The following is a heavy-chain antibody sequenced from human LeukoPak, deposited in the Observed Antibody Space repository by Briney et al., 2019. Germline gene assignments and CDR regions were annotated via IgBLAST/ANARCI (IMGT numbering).Heavy chain of an antibody. V-gene: IGHV3-7*03. CDR1: GFTVSTYG. CDR3: VLKVGDS. J-gene: IGHJ4*02. D-gene: IGHD3-10*01. CDR2: IKQDGSTK. Sequence: GGSLRLSCAASGFTVSTYGMNWVRQAPGKGLEWVANIKQDGSTKYYVDSVKGRFTISRDNAKNSLYLQMNSLRAEDTAMYYCVLKVGDSWGQGTLVTVSS.